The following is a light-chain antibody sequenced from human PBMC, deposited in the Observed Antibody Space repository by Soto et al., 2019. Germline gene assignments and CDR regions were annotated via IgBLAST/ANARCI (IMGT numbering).Light chain of an antibody. V-gene: IGLV1-40*01. CDR2: PNN. J-gene: IGLJ2*01. CDR1: RSNIGAGYG. CDR3: QTAYSSLSVV. Sequence: QYVLTQPPSVSGAPGQRVTISCTGSRSNIGAGYGVHWYQQLPGAAPKLLIFPNNIRPSGVPDRFSGSQSDASASLAITGLQAEDEAVYYCQTAYSSLSVVFGGGTKLTVL.